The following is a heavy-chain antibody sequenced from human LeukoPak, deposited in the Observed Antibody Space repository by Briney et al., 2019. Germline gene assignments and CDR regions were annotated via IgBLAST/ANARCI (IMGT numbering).Heavy chain of an antibody. CDR3: AKDLHGGYSSDY. J-gene: IGHJ4*02. V-gene: IGHV3-30*02. Sequence: GGSLRLSCAASGFTFNNFGMHLVRQAPGKGREWVSFIGYEGVHKYYADSVKGRFTISKDNSKATLYLQMNSLRPEDTAVYYCAKDLHGGYSSDYWGQGTLVTVFS. CDR2: IGYEGVHK. D-gene: IGHD4-23*01. CDR1: GFTFNNFG.